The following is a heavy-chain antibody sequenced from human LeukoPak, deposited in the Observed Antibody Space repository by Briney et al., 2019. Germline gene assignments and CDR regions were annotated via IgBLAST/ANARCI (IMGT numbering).Heavy chain of an antibody. CDR1: AFTFGNYW. J-gene: IGHJ1*01. Sequence: PGGSLRLSCAASAFTFGNYWMHWVRQAPGKGLVWVSRINSDGSSTTYAGSVKGRFTISRDNAKNSLYLQMNSLRAEDTAVYYCARDGSGYCSGGSCYSAEYFQHWGQGTLVTVSS. D-gene: IGHD2-15*01. V-gene: IGHV3-74*03. CDR3: ARDGSGYCSGGSCYSAEYFQH. CDR2: INSDGSST.